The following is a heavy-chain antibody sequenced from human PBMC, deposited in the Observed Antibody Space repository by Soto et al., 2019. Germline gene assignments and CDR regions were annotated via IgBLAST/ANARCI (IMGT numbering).Heavy chain of an antibody. V-gene: IGHV3-23*01. CDR1: GFTVNNYI. CDR2: INDNGEVI. CDR3: AKGGLRRRLDP. J-gene: IGHJ5*02. Sequence: PXVSLRLSGAASGFTVNNYIMTWVRQAPGEGLERVSGINDNGEVIYYADSVKGRFTISRDSAKNTMYLQMNSLTVDDTAIYYCAKGGLRRRLDPWGRGTQVTVSS.